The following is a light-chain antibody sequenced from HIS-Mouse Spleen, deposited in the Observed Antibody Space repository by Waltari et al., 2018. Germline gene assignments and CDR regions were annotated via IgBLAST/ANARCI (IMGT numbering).Light chain of an antibody. CDR2: EGS. CDR1: SSDVGSYNL. J-gene: IGLJ1*01. Sequence: QSALTQPASVSGSPGQSITISCTGTSSDVGSYNLVSWYQQHPGKAPKLMLYEGSKRPSAVSNRLSGSKSGNTASLTISGLQAEDEADYYCCSYAGSSTFSYVFGTGTKVTVL. CDR3: CSYAGSSTFSYV. V-gene: IGLV2-23*03.